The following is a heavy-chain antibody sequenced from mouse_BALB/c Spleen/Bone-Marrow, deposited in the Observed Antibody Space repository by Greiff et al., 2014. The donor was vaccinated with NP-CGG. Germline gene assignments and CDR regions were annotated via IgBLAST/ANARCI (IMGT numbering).Heavy chain of an antibody. CDR2: IWSGGNT. V-gene: IGHV2-2*02. D-gene: IGHD2-4*01. Sequence: QVQLQQSGPGLVQPSQSLSITCTVSGFSFNNYAVHWGRQAPGKGLEWLGVIWSGGNTDYNAAFISRLSISKDNSKSQVFFKMNSLQPNDTAIYYCARNYDYGHYYAMDYWGQGTSVTVSS. CDR3: ARNYDYGHYYAMDY. J-gene: IGHJ4*01. CDR1: GFSFNNYA.